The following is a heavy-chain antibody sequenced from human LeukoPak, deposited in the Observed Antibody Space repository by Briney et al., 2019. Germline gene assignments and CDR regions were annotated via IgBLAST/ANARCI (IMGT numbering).Heavy chain of an antibody. CDR3: ARKNYGVYYYYYGMDV. Sequence: GGSLRLSCAASGFTFSSYSMNWVRQAPGKGLEWVSSISSSSSYIYYADSVKGRFTISRDNAKNSLYLQMNSLRAEDTAVYYCARKNYGVYYYYYGMDVWGQGTTVTVSS. J-gene: IGHJ6*02. CDR1: GFTFSSYS. CDR2: ISSSSSYI. D-gene: IGHD4-17*01. V-gene: IGHV3-21*01.